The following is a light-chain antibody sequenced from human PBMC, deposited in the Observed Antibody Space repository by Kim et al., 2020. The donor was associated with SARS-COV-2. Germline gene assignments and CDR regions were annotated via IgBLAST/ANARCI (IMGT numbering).Light chain of an antibody. CDR3: QAYDYSLTSVI. CDR1: SSNIGAGYD. J-gene: IGLJ2*01. Sequence: QRVTISCIGSSSNIGAGYDVHWYQQFPGTAPKLLIYANTNRPSGVPDRFSASKSGTSASLAITGLQAEDEGDYYCQAYDYSLTSVIFGGGTQLTVL. CDR2: ANT. V-gene: IGLV1-40*01.